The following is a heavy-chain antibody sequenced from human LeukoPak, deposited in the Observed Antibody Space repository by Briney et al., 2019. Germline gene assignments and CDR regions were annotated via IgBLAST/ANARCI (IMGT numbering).Heavy chain of an antibody. J-gene: IGHJ4*02. D-gene: IGHD5-18*01. V-gene: IGHV3-23*01. CDR3: AKDPGIQADPYYFDY. CDR1: GFTFITYA. Sequence: GGSLRLSCAGSGFTFITYAMSWVRQAPGKGLEWVSSISNSGGSTYYADSVRGRFTISRDNSKNTLYLQMNSLRAEDTAVYYCAKDPGIQADPYYFDYWGQGTLVTVSS. CDR2: ISNSGGST.